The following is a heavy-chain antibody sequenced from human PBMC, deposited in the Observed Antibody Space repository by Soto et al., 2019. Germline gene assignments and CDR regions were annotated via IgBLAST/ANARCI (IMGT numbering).Heavy chain of an antibody. Sequence: PGESLKISCKGSGYSFTSYWISWVRQMPGKGLEWMGRIDPSDSYTNYSPSFQGHVTISADKSISTAYLQWSSLKASDTAMYYCARHYDILTGYARHFDYWGQGTLVTVSS. V-gene: IGHV5-10-1*01. CDR3: ARHYDILTGYARHFDY. D-gene: IGHD3-9*01. CDR2: IDPSDSYT. J-gene: IGHJ4*02. CDR1: GYSFTSYW.